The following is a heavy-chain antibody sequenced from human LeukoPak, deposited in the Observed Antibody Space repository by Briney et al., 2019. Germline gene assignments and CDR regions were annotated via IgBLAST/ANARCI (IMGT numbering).Heavy chain of an antibody. D-gene: IGHD2-15*01. CDR3: ARAYCSGGSCYSPSYYYYGMDV. V-gene: IGHV3-21*01. CDR1: GFTFSSYS. Sequence: GGSLRLSCVASGFTFSSYSMNWVRQAPGKGLEWVSSISSSSSYIYYADSVKGRFTISRDNAKNSLYLQMNSLRAEDTAVYYCARAYCSGGSCYSPSYYYYGMDVWGKGTTVTVSS. J-gene: IGHJ6*04. CDR2: ISSSSSYI.